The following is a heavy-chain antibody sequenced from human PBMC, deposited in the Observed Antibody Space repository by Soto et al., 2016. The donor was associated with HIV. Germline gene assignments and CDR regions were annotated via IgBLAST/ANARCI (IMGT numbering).Heavy chain of an antibody. J-gene: IGHJ6*02. V-gene: IGHV4-34*01. CDR3: ARRQQQLVRYYYYYYGMDS. Sequence: QVQLQQWGAGLLKPSETLSLTCAVYGGSFSGYYWSWIRQPPGKGLEWIGEINHSGSTNYNPSLKSRVTISVDTSKNQFSLKLSSVTAADTAVYYCARRQQQLVRYYYYYYGMDSWGQGTTVPPSP. CDR1: GGSFSGYY. D-gene: IGHD6-13*01. CDR2: INHSGST.